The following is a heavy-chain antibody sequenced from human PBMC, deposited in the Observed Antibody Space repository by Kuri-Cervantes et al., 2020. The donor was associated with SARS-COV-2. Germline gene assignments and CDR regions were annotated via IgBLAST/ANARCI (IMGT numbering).Heavy chain of an antibody. V-gene: IGHV1-24*01. D-gene: IGHD5-24*01. J-gene: IGHJ6*03. Sequence: GESLKISCKVSGYTLTELPMHWVRQAPGKGLEWMGGFDPEDGETIYAQKFQGRVTMTEDTSTDTAYMELRSLRSDDTAVYYCARSIEMAPGLYTLKGNYYYYYYMDVWGKGTTVTVSS. CDR3: ARSIEMAPGLYTLKGNYYYYYYMDV. CDR2: FDPEDGET. CDR1: GYTLTELP.